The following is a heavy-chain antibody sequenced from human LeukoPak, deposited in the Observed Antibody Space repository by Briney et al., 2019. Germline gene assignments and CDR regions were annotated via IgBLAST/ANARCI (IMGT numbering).Heavy chain of an antibody. Sequence: GASVKVSCKASGYTFTSYGISWVRQAPGQGLEWMGWISAYNGNTNYAQKLQGRVTMTTDTSTSTAYMELRSLRSDDTAVYYCARVPYYDFWSGYYDFYMDVWGKGTTVTVSS. J-gene: IGHJ6*03. V-gene: IGHV1-18*01. D-gene: IGHD3-3*01. CDR2: ISAYNGNT. CDR3: ARVPYYDFWSGYYDFYMDV. CDR1: GYTFTSYG.